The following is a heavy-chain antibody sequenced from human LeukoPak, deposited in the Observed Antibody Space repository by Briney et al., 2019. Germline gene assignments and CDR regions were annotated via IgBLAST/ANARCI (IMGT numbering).Heavy chain of an antibody. J-gene: IGHJ4*02. CDR1: GYTFTRYY. V-gene: IGHV1-2*02. Sequence: ASVKVSCKASGYTFTRYYMHWVRQAPGQGLEWMGLINPNSGGTNYAQKFQGRVTMTRDTSISTAYMEPSSLRSDDTAVYYCANDLSREEGHHGGFGYWGTGTMVTVSS. CDR3: ANDLSREEGHHGGFGY. D-gene: IGHD5-24*01. CDR2: INPNSGGT.